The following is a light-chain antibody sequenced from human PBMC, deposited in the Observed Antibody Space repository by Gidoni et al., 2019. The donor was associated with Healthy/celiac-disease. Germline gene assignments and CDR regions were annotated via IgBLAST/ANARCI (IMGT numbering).Light chain of an antibody. CDR1: RSNIGSNT. CDR2: SNN. J-gene: IGLJ3*02. CDR3: AAWDDSLNSV. Sequence: QSVLTQPPSASGTPGQRVTISCSGSRSNIGSNTVNWYQQLPGTAPKLLFYSNNQRPPGVPDRFSGSKSGTSASLAISGLQSEDEADYYCAAWDDSLNSVFGGGTKLTVL. V-gene: IGLV1-44*01.